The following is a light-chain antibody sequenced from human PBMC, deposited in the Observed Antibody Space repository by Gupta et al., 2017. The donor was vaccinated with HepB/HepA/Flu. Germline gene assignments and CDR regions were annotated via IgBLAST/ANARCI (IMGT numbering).Light chain of an antibody. CDR2: GAS. V-gene: IGKV3-15*01. J-gene: IGKJ1*01. CDR1: QSVSSN. Sequence: EIVMTQSPATLSVSPGERATLSCRASQSVSSNLAWYQQKPGQAPRLLIYGASTRATGIPARFSGSGSGTQFTLTISSLQSEDSAVYYCQHYNTWLRTFGQGTKVKSN. CDR3: QHYNTWLRT.